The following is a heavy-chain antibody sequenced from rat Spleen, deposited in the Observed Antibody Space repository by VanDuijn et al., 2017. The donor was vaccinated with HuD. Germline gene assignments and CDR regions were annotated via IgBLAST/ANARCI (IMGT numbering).Heavy chain of an antibody. CDR2: INSEGTT. D-gene: IGHD1-10*01. CDR3: ARDNNYKAY. J-gene: IGHJ2*01. CDR1: GYSITSSSR. Sequence: EVQLQESGPGLVKPSQSLSLTCSVTGYSITSSSRWSWIRKFPGNKLEWMGYINSEGTTNYNPSLKSRISITRDTSKNQFFLQVNSVTTEDTATYYCARDNNYKAYWGQGVMVTVSS. V-gene: IGHV3-3*01.